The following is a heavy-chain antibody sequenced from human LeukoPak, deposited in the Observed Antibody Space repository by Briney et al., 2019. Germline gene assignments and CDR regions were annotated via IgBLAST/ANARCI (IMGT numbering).Heavy chain of an antibody. J-gene: IGHJ6*03. CDR1: GFTFTSSA. Sequence: SVKVSCKASGFTFTSSAVQWVRQARGQRLEWIGWIVVGSGNTNYAQKFQERVTITRDMSTSTAYMELSSLRSEDTAVYYCAAGITNIVGAHTGYYMDVWGKGTTVTVSS. D-gene: IGHD1-26*01. V-gene: IGHV1-58*01. CDR2: IVVGSGNT. CDR3: AAGITNIVGAHTGYYMDV.